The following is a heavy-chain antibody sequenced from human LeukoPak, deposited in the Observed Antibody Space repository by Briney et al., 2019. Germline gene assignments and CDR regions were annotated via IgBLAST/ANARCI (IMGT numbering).Heavy chain of an antibody. CDR1: GGSFSGYY. V-gene: IGHV4-34*01. CDR3: ARGSFVRGVIIDDYYYYYGMDV. J-gene: IGHJ6*04. D-gene: IGHD3-10*02. CDR2: INHSGST. Sequence: PSETLSLTCAVYGGSFSGYYWSWIRQPPGKGLEWIGEINHSGSTNYNLSLKSRVTISVDTSKNQFSLKLSSVTAADTAVYYCARGSFVRGVIIDDYYYYYGMDVWGKGTTVTVSS.